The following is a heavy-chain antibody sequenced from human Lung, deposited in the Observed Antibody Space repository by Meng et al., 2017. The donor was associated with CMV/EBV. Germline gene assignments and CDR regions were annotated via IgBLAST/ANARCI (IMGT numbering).Heavy chain of an antibody. D-gene: IGHD6-13*01. Sequence: VHRAEAGGGVVQPGRSLRLSCAVSGFMFSDYGMHWVRQAPGKAPEWVAFILKDGSDKFYRDSVKGRFTISRDPGKNTLYLQMDSLRPEDTAIYYCVRDGDSSNWPLDYWGQGTLVTVSS. CDR2: ILKDGSDK. J-gene: IGHJ4*02. CDR1: GFMFSDYG. CDR3: VRDGDSSNWPLDY. V-gene: IGHV3-30*03.